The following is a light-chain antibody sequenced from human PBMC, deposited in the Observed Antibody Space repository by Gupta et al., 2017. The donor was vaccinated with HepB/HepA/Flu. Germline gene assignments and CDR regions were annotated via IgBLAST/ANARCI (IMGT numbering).Light chain of an antibody. Sequence: DIVMTQSPDSLAVSLGERATINCKSSQSVLYSSNNKNYLAWYQQKLGQPPKLLIYWASTRESGVPDRFSGSGSGTDFTLTISSLQAEDVAVYYCQQYYITPRSLGQGTKRELK. CDR1: QSVLYSSNNKNY. CDR3: QQYYITPRS. V-gene: IGKV4-1*01. J-gene: IGKJ2*04. CDR2: WAS.